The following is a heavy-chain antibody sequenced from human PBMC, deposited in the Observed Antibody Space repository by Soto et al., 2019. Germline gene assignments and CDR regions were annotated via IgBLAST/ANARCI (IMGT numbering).Heavy chain of an antibody. CDR1: GGSFSGYY. Sequence: PSETLSLTCAVYGGSFSGYYWSWIRQPPGKGLGWIGEINHSGSTNYNPSLKSRVTISVDTSKDQFSLKLSSVTAADTAVYYCARVGKLLTAYYYYGMDVWGQGTTVTVSS. J-gene: IGHJ6*02. V-gene: IGHV4-34*01. CDR3: ARVGKLLTAYYYYGMDV. CDR2: INHSGST. D-gene: IGHD1-26*01.